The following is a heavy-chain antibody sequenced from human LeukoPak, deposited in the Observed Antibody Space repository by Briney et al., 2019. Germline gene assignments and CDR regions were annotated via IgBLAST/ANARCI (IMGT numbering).Heavy chain of an antibody. V-gene: IGHV3-23*01. CDR3: ARASWVLTADAVW. D-gene: IGHD3-9*01. CDR1: GFSFSSYA. Sequence: SGGSLRLSCAASGFSFSSYAMSWVRQAPARGMEWVSSMKGGGETFYADSVKGRFTLSRDLSRNTVFLQLNNLRVEDTAIYYCARASWVLTADAVWWGQGTLVTVSS. CDR2: MKGGGET. J-gene: IGHJ4*02.